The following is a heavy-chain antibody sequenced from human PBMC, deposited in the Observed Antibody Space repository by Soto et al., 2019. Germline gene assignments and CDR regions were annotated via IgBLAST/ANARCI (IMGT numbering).Heavy chain of an antibody. J-gene: IGHJ4*02. CDR1: GFTFSIYA. Sequence: PGGSLRLSCAASGFTFSIYAMHWVRHAPGKGLEWVAVTSYDGSSRYYADSVKGRFTISRDNSKNTLYLQMNSLRPEDTAVYYCARPGRWLQSHVDYWGPGTLVTVSS. CDR2: TSYDGSSR. D-gene: IGHD1-26*01. CDR3: ARPGRWLQSHVDY. V-gene: IGHV3-30-3*01.